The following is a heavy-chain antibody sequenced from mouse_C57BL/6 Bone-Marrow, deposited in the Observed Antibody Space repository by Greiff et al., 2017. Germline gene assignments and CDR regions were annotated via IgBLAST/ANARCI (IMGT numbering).Heavy chain of an antibody. D-gene: IGHD1-1*01. V-gene: IGHV1-69*01. CDR3: AREITTVGFAY. J-gene: IGHJ3*01. Sequence: QVQLQQPGAELVMPGASVKLSCKASGYTFPSYWMHWVKQRPGQGLEWIGEIDPSDSYTNYNQKFKGKSTLTVDKSSSTAYMQLSSLTSEDSAVYYCAREITTVGFAYWGQGTLVTVSA. CDR1: GYTFPSYW. CDR2: IDPSDSYT.